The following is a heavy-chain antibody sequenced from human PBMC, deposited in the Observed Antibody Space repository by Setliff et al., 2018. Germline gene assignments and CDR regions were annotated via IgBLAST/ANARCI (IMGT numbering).Heavy chain of an antibody. CDR2: IGAYTGNT. Sequence: GASVKVSCKASGYTLINYGISWVRQAPGQGLEWMGWIGAYTGNTNYAQKFQGRVTMTTDTSTSTAYMELRSLRSDDTAVYYCARAGSAAAGRKGVFEYWGQGSLVTVSS. J-gene: IGHJ4*02. V-gene: IGHV1-18*01. CDR3: ARAGSAAAGRKGVFEY. D-gene: IGHD6-13*01. CDR1: GYTLINYG.